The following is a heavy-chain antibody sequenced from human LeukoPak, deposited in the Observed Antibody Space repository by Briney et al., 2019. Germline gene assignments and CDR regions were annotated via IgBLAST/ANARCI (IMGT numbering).Heavy chain of an antibody. CDR2: ISYDGSNK. J-gene: IGHJ4*02. CDR1: GFTFSSYG. CDR3: AKDQAGSSWIGD. V-gene: IGHV3-30*18. D-gene: IGHD6-13*01. Sequence: GGSLRLSCAASGFTFSSYGMHWVRQAPGKGLEWVAVISYDGSNKYYADSVKGRFTISRDNSKNTLYLQMNSLRAEDTAVYYCAKDQAGSSWIGDWGQGTLVTVSS.